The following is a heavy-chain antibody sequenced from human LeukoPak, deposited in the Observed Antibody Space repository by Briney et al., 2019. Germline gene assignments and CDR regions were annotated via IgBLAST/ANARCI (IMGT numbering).Heavy chain of an antibody. CDR3: ARPYYDSSGYYYWGNAFDI. D-gene: IGHD3-22*01. CDR2: IWYDGSNK. V-gene: IGHV3-33*01. J-gene: IGHJ3*02. CDR1: GSTFSSYG. Sequence: GGSLRLSCAASGSTFSSYGMHWVRQAPGKGLEWVAVIWYDGSNKYYADSVKGRFTISRDNSKNTLYLQMNSLRAEDTAVYYCARPYYDSSGYYYWGNAFDIWGQGTMVTVSS.